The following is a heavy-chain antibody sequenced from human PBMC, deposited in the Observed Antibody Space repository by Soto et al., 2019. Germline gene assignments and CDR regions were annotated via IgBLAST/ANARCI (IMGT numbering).Heavy chain of an antibody. Sequence: PGGSLRLSCAASGFTFNNYAMSWVRQAPGKGLEWVSAISANGQGIYYADSVKGRFIISRDSSKNTVFLHMDSLTAEDTAVYYCAKDRNYPRDQFHNWGQGTLVTLSS. CDR2: ISANGQGI. J-gene: IGHJ4*02. V-gene: IGHV3-23*01. D-gene: IGHD1-7*01. CDR3: AKDRNYPRDQFHN. CDR1: GFTFNNYA.